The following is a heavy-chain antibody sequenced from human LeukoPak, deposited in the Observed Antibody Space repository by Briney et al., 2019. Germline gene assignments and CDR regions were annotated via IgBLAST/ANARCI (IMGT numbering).Heavy chain of an antibody. Sequence: SETLSLTCTVSGGSISSYYWSWIRQPPGKGLEWIGYIYYGGSTNYNPSLKSRVTISVDTSKNQFSLKLSSVTAADTAVYYCARIPVGYSSGWYYFDYWGQGTLVTVSS. D-gene: IGHD6-19*01. CDR1: GGSISSYY. J-gene: IGHJ4*02. CDR3: ARIPVGYSSGWYYFDY. V-gene: IGHV4-59*01. CDR2: IYYGGST.